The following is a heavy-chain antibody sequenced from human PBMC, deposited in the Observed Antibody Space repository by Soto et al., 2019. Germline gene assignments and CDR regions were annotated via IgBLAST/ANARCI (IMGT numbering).Heavy chain of an antibody. J-gene: IGHJ4*02. CDR3: ARTYSSSCDY. CDR2: INSDGSST. V-gene: IGHV3-74*01. CDR1: GFTFSNAW. D-gene: IGHD6-13*01. Sequence: GGSLRLSCAASGFTFSNAWMNWVRQAPGKGLEWVSRINSDGSSTSYADSVKGRFTISRDNAKNTLYLQMNSLRAEDTAVYYCARTYSSSCDYWGQGTLVTVSS.